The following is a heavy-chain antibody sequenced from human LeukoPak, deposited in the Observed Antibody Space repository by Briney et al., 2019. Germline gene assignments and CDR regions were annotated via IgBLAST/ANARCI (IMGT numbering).Heavy chain of an antibody. Sequence: SQTLSLTCAVSGGSINRYYWSWIRQPPGKGLEWIAYIYSSGGDSNYNPSFKSRVTISVDTSKNQFSLKLTSVAAADTAIYYCARQPSGTAAFDIWGQGTMVIVSS. V-gene: IGHV4-59*08. J-gene: IGHJ3*02. CDR2: IYSSGGDS. CDR1: GGSINRYY. CDR3: ARQPSGTAAFDI. D-gene: IGHD1/OR15-1a*01.